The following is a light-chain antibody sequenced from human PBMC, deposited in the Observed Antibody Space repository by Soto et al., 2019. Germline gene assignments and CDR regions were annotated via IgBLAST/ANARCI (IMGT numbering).Light chain of an antibody. CDR2: AAS. J-gene: IGKJ5*01. CDR1: QSVLYISNNKNC. V-gene: IGKV4-1*01. CDR3: QQLHIYSQVT. Sequence: DIVMAQSPDSLAVSLGERATINCKSSQSVLYISNNKNCLAWYQQKPMKAPKLLIYAASTLQNGVTLRFSGSGSGPDFTLTISSLQPEDFATYYCQQLHIYSQVTFGQGTRLEIK.